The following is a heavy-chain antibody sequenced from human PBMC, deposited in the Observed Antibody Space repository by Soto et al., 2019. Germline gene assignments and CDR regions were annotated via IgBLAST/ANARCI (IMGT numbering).Heavy chain of an antibody. V-gene: IGHV3-23*01. D-gene: IGHD6-19*01. J-gene: IGHJ4*02. CDR3: AKDSYDYSSGWSHFDY. CDR1: GFTFSSYA. CDR2: ISGSGGST. Sequence: SGGSLRLSCAASGFTFSSYAMSWVRQAPGKGLEWVSAISGSGGSTYYADSVKGRFTISRDNSKNTLYLQMNSLRAEDTAVYYCAKDSYDYSSGWSHFDYWGQGTLVTVSS.